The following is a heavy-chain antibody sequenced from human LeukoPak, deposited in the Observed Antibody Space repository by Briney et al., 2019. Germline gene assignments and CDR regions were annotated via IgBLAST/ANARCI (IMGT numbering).Heavy chain of an antibody. J-gene: IGHJ4*02. Sequence: QTGGSLRLSCAASGLTVSSNYMSWVRQAPGKGLEWVSVIYSGGSTYYADSVKGRFTISRDNSKNTLYLQMNSLRAEDTAVYYCARERIGSGDYWGQGTLVTVSS. CDR2: IYSGGST. CDR3: ARERIGSGDY. V-gene: IGHV3-66*01. D-gene: IGHD3-10*01. CDR1: GLTVSSNY.